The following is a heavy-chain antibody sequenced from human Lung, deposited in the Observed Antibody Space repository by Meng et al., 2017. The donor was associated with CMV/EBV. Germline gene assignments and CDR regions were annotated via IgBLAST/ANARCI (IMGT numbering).Heavy chain of an antibody. J-gene: IGHJ4*02. Sequence: GQLQEPGLGLVKPSKTLSLTGTCSGGSIGGGYYYWTWIRQPPGKGLEWIGYIYYTGNTYYNPSLKSRVTISVDTSKNQFSLRLSSVTAADTAVYYCARGGAGIGDAGDHFDYWGQGTLVTVSS. D-gene: IGHD4-17*01. V-gene: IGHV4-30-4*08. CDR1: GGSIGGGYYY. CDR3: ARGGAGIGDAGDHFDY. CDR2: IYYTGNT.